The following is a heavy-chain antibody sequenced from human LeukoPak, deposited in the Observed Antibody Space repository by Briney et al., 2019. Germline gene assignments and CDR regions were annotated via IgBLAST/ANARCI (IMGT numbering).Heavy chain of an antibody. D-gene: IGHD3-10*01. Sequence: ASVKVSCKASGYTFTGYYMHWVRQAPGQGLEWMGWINPNSGGTNYAQKFQGRVTTTRDTSISTAYMELSRLRSDDTAVYYCARAKLLWFGEHTYFDYWGQGTLVTVSS. CDR3: ARAKLLWFGEHTYFDY. CDR2: INPNSGGT. CDR1: GYTFTGYY. J-gene: IGHJ4*02. V-gene: IGHV1-2*02.